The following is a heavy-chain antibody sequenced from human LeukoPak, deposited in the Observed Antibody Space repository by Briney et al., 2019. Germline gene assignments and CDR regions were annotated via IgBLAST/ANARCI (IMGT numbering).Heavy chain of an antibody. CDR2: TKQDGSEK. V-gene: IGHV3-7*01. CDR1: ELASSTSW. Sequence: GGSLRLSCAASELASSTSWMSWVRQAPGKGLEWVAQTKQDGSEKYYVDSVKGRFTTSRDKNSLFLQMNSVRAEDTAVYYCVGWGISGITNHWGQGTLVTVSS. J-gene: IGHJ4*02. D-gene: IGHD1-7*01. CDR3: VGWGISGITNH.